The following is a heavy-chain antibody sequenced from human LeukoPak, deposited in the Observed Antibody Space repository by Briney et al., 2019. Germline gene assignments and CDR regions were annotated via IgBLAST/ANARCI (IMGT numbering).Heavy chain of an antibody. V-gene: IGHV3-64*01. CDR3: ARADSSGSYVS. J-gene: IGHJ4*02. Sequence: PGGSLRLSCAASGFTFSRFAMHWVRQAPGEGLEYVSAITSDGGTTYYANSVKGRFTISRDNSKNTLYLQMGSLRTEDTAVYYRARADSSGSYVSWGQGTLVTVSS. CDR1: GFTFSRFA. D-gene: IGHD3-10*01. CDR2: ITSDGGTT.